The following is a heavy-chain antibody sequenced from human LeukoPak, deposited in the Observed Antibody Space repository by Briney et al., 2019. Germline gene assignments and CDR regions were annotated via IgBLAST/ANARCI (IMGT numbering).Heavy chain of an antibody. CDR3: ARGNYYGSGVYYYYMDV. CDR1: GYTFTGYY. Sequence: ASVKVSCKASGYTFTGYYMHRVRQAPGQGLEWMGWTNPNSGGTNYAQKFQGRVTMTRATSISEAYMELRRLRSDNTAVYYCARGNYYGSGVYYYYMDVWGKGTTVTVSS. D-gene: IGHD3-10*01. CDR2: TNPNSGGT. J-gene: IGHJ6*03. V-gene: IGHV1-2*02.